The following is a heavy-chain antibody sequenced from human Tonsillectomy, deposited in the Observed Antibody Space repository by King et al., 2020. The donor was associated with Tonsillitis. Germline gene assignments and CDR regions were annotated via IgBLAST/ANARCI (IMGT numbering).Heavy chain of an antibody. J-gene: IGHJ4*02. Sequence: VQLVESGGGLVKPGGSLRLSCAASGFTFSSYSKNWVRQAPGKGLEWVSSISSSSTYIYYADSVKGRFTISRDNARNSLYLQMNSLRVEDTAVYYCARDQVALWGQGTLVTVSS. D-gene: IGHD2-15*01. CDR1: GFTFSSYS. CDR2: ISSSSTYI. CDR3: ARDQVAL. V-gene: IGHV3-21*01.